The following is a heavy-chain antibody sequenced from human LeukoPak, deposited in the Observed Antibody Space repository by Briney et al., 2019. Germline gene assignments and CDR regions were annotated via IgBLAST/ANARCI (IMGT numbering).Heavy chain of an antibody. CDR2: ISSSGNTT. D-gene: IGHD4-17*01. CDR3: ARGHYGLDDAFDI. CDR1: GFTFSDYY. J-gene: IGHJ3*02. V-gene: IGHV3-11*01. Sequence: PGGSLRLSCAASGFTFSDYYMSWIRQAPGKGLECVSYISSSGNTTYHADSVTGRFTISRDNAKNSLYLQMNSLRAEDTALYYCARGHYGLDDAFDIWGQGTMVTVSS.